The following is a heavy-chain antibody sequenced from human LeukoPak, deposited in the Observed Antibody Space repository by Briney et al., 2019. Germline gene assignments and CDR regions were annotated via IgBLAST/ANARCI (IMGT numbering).Heavy chain of an antibody. CDR1: GFTFSSYA. J-gene: IGHJ4*02. Sequence: GGSLRLSCAASGFTFSSYAMHWVRQAPGKGLDWVANINIDGSEQYYVDSFKGRFTISRDNAKNSLYLQMNSLRAEDTAVYYCVKYGGDLGVAFDCWGQGTLVTVSS. D-gene: IGHD2-21*01. CDR2: INIDGSEQ. CDR3: VKYGGDLGVAFDC. V-gene: IGHV3-7*01.